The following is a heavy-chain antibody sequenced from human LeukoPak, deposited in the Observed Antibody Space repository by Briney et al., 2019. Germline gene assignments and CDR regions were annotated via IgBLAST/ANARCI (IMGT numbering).Heavy chain of an antibody. J-gene: IGHJ3*02. CDR1: GFTVSSNY. Sequence: GVSLRLSCAASGFTVSSNYMSWVRQAPGKGLEWVSVIYRGGSTYHADSVKGRFTISRDNCKNTLYLQMNSLRDEDTAVYYCARIVAGEGFDIWGQGTMVTVSS. V-gene: IGHV3-66*01. CDR3: ARIVAGEGFDI. D-gene: IGHD1-26*01. CDR2: IYRGGST.